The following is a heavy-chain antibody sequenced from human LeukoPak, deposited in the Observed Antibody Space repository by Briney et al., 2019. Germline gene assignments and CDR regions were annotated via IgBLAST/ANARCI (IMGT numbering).Heavy chain of an antibody. CDR2: ISSTSSTI. V-gene: IGHV3-48*01. CDR1: GFTFTSYI. Sequence: GGSLRLSCAASGFTFTSYIMNWVRQAPGKGLEWVSYISSTSSTIYYVDSVKGRFTISRDNAKNSLYLQMNSLRAEDMAVYYCARGRYDSSGYSHYWGQGTLVTVSS. J-gene: IGHJ4*02. D-gene: IGHD3-22*01. CDR3: ARGRYDSSGYSHY.